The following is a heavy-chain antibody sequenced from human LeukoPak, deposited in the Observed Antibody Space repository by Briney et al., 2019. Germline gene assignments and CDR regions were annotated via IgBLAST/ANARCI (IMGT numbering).Heavy chain of an antibody. CDR3: ARGVAGVYFYYYMDV. J-gene: IGHJ6*03. V-gene: IGHV1-8*01. D-gene: IGHD1-14*01. Sequence: ASVKVSCKASGYTFTSYDLYWVRQATGQGLEWMGWMNPNSGNTGYAQKFQGRVTMTRNTSISTAYMELSRLRPDDTAVYYCARGVAGVYFYYYMDVWGKGTTVTVSS. CDR2: MNPNSGNT. CDR1: GYTFTSYD.